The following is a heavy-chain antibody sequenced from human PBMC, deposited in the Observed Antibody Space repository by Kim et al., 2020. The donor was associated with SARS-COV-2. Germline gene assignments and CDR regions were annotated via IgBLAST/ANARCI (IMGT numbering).Heavy chain of an antibody. CDR1: GFTFSSYG. J-gene: IGHJ3*02. CDR2: ISYDGSNK. CDR3: AKFRQPLLYLDAFDI. Sequence: GGSLRLSCAASGFTFSSYGMHWVRQAPGKGLEWVAVISYDGSNKYYADSVKGRFTISRDNSKNTLYLQMNSLRAEDTAVYYCAKFRQPLLYLDAFDIWGQGTMVTVSS. V-gene: IGHV3-30*18. D-gene: IGHD2-2*02.